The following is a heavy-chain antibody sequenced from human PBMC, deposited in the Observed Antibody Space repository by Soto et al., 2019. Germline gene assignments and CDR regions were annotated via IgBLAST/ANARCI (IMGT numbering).Heavy chain of an antibody. CDR2: ISGSGGST. Sequence: EVQLLESGGGLVQPGGSLRLSCAASGFTFSSYAMSWVRQAPGKGLEWVSAISGSGGSTYYADSVKGRFNISRDNSKNTLYLQMNSLRAEDTAVYYCAKDPEWELSANYFDYWGQGTLVTVSS. CDR3: AKDPEWELSANYFDY. J-gene: IGHJ4*02. D-gene: IGHD1-26*01. CDR1: GFTFSSYA. V-gene: IGHV3-23*01.